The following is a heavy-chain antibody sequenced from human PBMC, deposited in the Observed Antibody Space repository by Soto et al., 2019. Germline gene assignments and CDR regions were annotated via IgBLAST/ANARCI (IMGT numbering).Heavy chain of an antibody. V-gene: IGHV3-33*01. CDR1: GFTFSSYG. Sequence: LRLSCAAPGFTFSSYGMHWVRQAPGKGLEWVAVIWYDGSNKYYADSVKGRFTISRDNSKNTLYLQMNSLRAEDTAVYYCARDRAQLIPSFEFDYWGQGTLVTVSS. D-gene: IGHD2-2*01. CDR2: IWYDGSNK. CDR3: ARDRAQLIPSFEFDY. J-gene: IGHJ4*02.